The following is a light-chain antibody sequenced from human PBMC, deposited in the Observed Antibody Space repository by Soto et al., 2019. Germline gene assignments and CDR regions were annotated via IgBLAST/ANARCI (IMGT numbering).Light chain of an antibody. J-gene: IGLJ1*01. CDR1: NIGGKS. V-gene: IGLV3-21*02. CDR2: DDG. CDR3: QVWDSRSDSGV. Sequence: SSELTQPPSVSVAPGQTARITCGGNNIGGKSVHWYQQKPGQAPVLVVYDDGDRPSGIPERFSGSNSGNTATLTISRVEAGDEADYYCQVWDSRSDSGVFGTGTKLTVL.